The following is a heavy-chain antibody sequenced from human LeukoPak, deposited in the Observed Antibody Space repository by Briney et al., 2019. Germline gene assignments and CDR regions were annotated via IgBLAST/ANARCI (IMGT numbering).Heavy chain of an antibody. Sequence: GGSLRLSCAASGFTFSSYSMNWVRQAPGKGLEWVSSISSSSSYIYYADSVKGRFTISRDNAKNSLYLQMNSLRAEDTAVYYCAKEATRFGDCDYWGQGTLVTVSS. CDR1: GFTFSSYS. D-gene: IGHD3-10*02. CDR3: AKEATRFGDCDY. J-gene: IGHJ4*02. V-gene: IGHV3-21*04. CDR2: ISSSSSYI.